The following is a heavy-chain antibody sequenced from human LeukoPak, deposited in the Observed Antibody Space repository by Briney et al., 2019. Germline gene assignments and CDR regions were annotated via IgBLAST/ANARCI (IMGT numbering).Heavy chain of an antibody. D-gene: IGHD4-11*01. J-gene: IGHJ3*02. CDR1: GFTFSSYS. CDR2: ISSSSSTI. CDR3: ARDEKQSHAFAI. Sequence: GGSLRLSCAASGFTFSSYSMNWVRQAPGKGLEWVSYISSSSSTIYYADSVRGRFTISRDNAKNSLYLQMNSLRAEDTAVYYCARDEKQSHAFAIWGQGTMVTVSS. V-gene: IGHV3-48*01.